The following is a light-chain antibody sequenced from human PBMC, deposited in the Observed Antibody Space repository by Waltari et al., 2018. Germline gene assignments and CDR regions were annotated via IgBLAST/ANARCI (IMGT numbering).Light chain of an antibody. CDR1: RSTIGSNT. Sequence: QPELTQPPSASGTPGPRVTISCSGSRSTIGSNTVNWYQQLPGTAPKLLIYSNNQRPSGFPDRFSGSKSGTSASLAISGLQSEDEADYYCAAWDDSLWVFGGGTKLTVL. CDR3: AAWDDSLWV. V-gene: IGLV1-44*01. CDR2: SNN. J-gene: IGLJ3*02.